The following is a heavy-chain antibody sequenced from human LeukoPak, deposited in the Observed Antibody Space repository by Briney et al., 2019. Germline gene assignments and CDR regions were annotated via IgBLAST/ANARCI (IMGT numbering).Heavy chain of an antibody. CDR3: ARLPRYSGSYRDFYYYYYYMDV. J-gene: IGHJ6*03. CDR1: GGSFSGYY. CDR2: INHSGST. D-gene: IGHD1-26*01. Sequence: SETLSLTCAVYGGSFSGYYWSSIRQPPGKGLEWIGEINHSGSTNYNPSLKSRVTISVDTSKNQFSLKLSSVTAADTAVYYCARLPRYSGSYRDFYYYYYYMDVWGKGTTVTVSS. V-gene: IGHV4-34*01.